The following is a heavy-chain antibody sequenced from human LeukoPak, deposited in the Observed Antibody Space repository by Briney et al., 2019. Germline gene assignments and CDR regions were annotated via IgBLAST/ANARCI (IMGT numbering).Heavy chain of an antibody. Sequence: GGSLRLSCAASGFSFSTIYMSWVRQTPGKGLEWVSAISGSGDSSYYADSVKGRFTISRDNSKNTLYLQMNSLRAEDTAVYYCAKAVGPTRNYFDYWGQGTLVTVSS. V-gene: IGHV3-23*01. D-gene: IGHD5-12*01. J-gene: IGHJ4*02. CDR3: AKAVGPTRNYFDY. CDR2: ISGSGDSS. CDR1: GFSFSTIY.